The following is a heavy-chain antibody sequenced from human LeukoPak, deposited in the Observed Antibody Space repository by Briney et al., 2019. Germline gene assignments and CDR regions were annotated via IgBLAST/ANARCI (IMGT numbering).Heavy chain of an antibody. V-gene: IGHV3-23*01. CDR1: GFTFSSYA. CDR3: AKEAIRSSGWYRYYNWFDP. Sequence: GGSLRLSCAASGFTFSSYAMSWVRQAPGKGLEWVSAISGIGGSTYYADSVKGRFTISRDNSKNTLYLQMNSLRAEDTAVYYCAKEAIRSSGWYRYYNWFDPWGQGTLVTVSS. J-gene: IGHJ5*02. CDR2: ISGIGGST. D-gene: IGHD6-19*01.